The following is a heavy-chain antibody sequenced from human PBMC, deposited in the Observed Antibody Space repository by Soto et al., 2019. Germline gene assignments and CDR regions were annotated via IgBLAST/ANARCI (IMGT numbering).Heavy chain of an antibody. Sequence: EVQLLESGGGLVQSGGSLRLSCAASGLTFSSYALSWVRQAPGKGLEWVSSISDSGRSTYDADSVEGRFTISRDNSKNTLYLQMNSLRAEDTAVYYCAKGETVSSWYGMDVWDQGTTVTVSS. CDR1: GLTFSSYA. CDR3: AKGETVSSWYGMDV. CDR2: ISDSGRST. D-gene: IGHD6-13*01. V-gene: IGHV3-23*01. J-gene: IGHJ6*02.